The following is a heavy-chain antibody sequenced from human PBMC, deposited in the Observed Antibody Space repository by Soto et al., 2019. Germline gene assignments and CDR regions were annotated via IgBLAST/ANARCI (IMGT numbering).Heavy chain of an antibody. CDR2: ISDSDTGTLT. V-gene: IGHV3-23*01. CDR1: GFAFGTYG. D-gene: IGHD6-19*01. J-gene: IGHJ4*02. Sequence: GGSLRLSCAASGFAFGTYGMSWVRQAPGKGLEWVASISDSDTGTLTVYTASVKGRFTISRDDSKNTVYLQMNGLSAEDTAVYYCARPQWTGWYHPSFDYWGQGTLVTVSS. CDR3: ARPQWTGWYHPSFDY.